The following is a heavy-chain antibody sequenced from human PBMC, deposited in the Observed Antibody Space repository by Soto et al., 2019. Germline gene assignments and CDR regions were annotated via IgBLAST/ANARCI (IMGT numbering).Heavy chain of an antibody. CDR2: IYFRGNT. CDR3: ASGNAREALLAY. V-gene: IGHV4-31*03. D-gene: IGHD1-26*01. J-gene: IGHJ4*02. CDR1: GASINSGGYY. Sequence: QVQLQESGPGLVKPSQTLSLTCTVSGASINSGGYYWSWIRQLPGKGLEWIGYIYFRGNTYYNPSLESRVSISLDTSQNQFSLQLSSVSAADTAVYYCASGNAREALLAYWGQGTLVTVSS.